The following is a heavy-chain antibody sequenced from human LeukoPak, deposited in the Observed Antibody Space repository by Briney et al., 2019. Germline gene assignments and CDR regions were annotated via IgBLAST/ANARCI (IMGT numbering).Heavy chain of an antibody. CDR1: GFTFSSYW. CDR2: INSDGSST. J-gene: IGHJ4*02. V-gene: IGHV3-74*01. CDR3: ARVSSPILTFDY. D-gene: IGHD3-16*02. Sequence: PGGSLRLSCAASGFTFSSYWMHWVRQAPGKGLVWVSRINSDGSSTSYADSVKGRFTISRDNSKNTLYLQMNSLRAEDTAVYYCARVSSPILTFDYWGQGTLVTVSS.